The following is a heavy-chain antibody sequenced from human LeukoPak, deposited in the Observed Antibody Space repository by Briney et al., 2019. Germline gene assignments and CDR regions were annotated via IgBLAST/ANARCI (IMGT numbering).Heavy chain of an antibody. CDR1: GFIFDEYG. V-gene: IGHV3-20*04. CDR2: INWNGGTT. CDR3: AKEVAVAGTPWFDY. J-gene: IGHJ4*02. Sequence: GGSLRLSCEVSGFIFDEYGMNWVRQAPGKGLEWVSGINWNGGTTGYADSVKGRFTISRDNAKNTLYLQINSLRAEDTAVYYCAKEVAVAGTPWFDYWGQGTLVTVSS. D-gene: IGHD6-19*01.